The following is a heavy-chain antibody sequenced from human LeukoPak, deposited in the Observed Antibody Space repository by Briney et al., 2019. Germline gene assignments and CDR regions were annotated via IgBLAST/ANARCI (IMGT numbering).Heavy chain of an antibody. CDR3: ARDSAEVYAIFDY. CDR1: GYTFTGYY. Sequence: ASVKVSCKASGYTFTGYYMHWVRQAPGQGLEWMGWINPNRGGTNYAQKFQGRVTMTRDTSISTAYMELSRLRSDDTAVYYCARDSAEVYAIFDYWGQGTLVTVSS. CDR2: INPNRGGT. J-gene: IGHJ4*02. D-gene: IGHD2-8*01. V-gene: IGHV1-2*02.